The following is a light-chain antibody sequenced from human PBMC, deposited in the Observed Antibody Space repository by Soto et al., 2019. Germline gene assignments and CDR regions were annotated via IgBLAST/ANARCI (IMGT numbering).Light chain of an antibody. CDR2: DVS. V-gene: IGLV2-14*03. CDR3: SSYTTSSPHVL. CDR1: SSDVGGYNY. J-gene: IGLJ2*01. Sequence: QSALTQPASVSGSPGQSITISCTGTSSDVGGYNYVSWYQQHPGKGPKLMIYDVSDRPSGVSNRFSGSKSGNTASLTISGLRAEDEADYYCSSYTTSSPHVLFGGGTKVTVL.